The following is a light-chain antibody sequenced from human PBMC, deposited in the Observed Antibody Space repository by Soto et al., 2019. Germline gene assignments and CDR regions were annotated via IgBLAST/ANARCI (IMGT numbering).Light chain of an antibody. Sequence: QSALTQPASVSGSPGQSITISCSGTSSDFGGYKYVSWYQQHPDKAPKLIIFEVSNRPSGISSRFSGSKSGNTASLTISGLQAEDEADYYCASYTSSSTSVIFGRGTKLTVL. J-gene: IGLJ2*01. V-gene: IGLV2-14*01. CDR1: SSDFGGYKY. CDR3: ASYTSSSTSVI. CDR2: EVS.